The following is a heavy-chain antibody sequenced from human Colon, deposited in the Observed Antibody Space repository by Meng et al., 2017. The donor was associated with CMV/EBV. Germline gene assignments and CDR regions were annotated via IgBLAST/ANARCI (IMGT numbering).Heavy chain of an antibody. CDR1: FTNYW. V-gene: IGHV5-51*01. CDR2: IYPGDSDT. D-gene: IGHD2-2*01. Sequence: FTNYWIGWVRQMPGKGLEWMAIIYPGDSDTKYSPSFQGQVTISADKSISTAYLQWSSLKASDTAMYYCAKPIPYCSSSACYRDAFDVWGQGTMVTVSS. CDR3: AKPIPYCSSSACYRDAFDV. J-gene: IGHJ3*01.